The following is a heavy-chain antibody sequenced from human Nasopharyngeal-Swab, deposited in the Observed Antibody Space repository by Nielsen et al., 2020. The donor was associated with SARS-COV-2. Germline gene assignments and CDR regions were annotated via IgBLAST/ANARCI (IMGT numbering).Heavy chain of an antibody. V-gene: IGHV1-46*01. CDR3: ARDGSRDIVVVVAATTSCYFDY. CDR2: FNPSGGST. J-gene: IGHJ4*02. D-gene: IGHD2-15*01. Sequence: WVRQAPGQGLEWLGIFNPSGGSTSYAQKFQGRVTMTRDTSTSTVYMELSSLRSEDTAVYYCARDGSRDIVVVVAATTSCYFDYWGQGTLVTVSS.